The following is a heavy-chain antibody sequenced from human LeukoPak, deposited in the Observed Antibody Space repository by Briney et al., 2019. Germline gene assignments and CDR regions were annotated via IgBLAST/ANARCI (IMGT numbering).Heavy chain of an antibody. CDR3: ASGSSWNNYYMDV. J-gene: IGHJ6*03. V-gene: IGHV4-61*02. CDR2: IYASGDS. Sequence: PSETLSLTCNVSGVSISSGTSYWSWIRQPAGKGLEWIGRIYASGDSNFNPSLNSRVIISVDTSKNQFSLQLSAVTAADTAVYYCASGSSWNNYYMDVWGEGTTVTVSS. D-gene: IGHD6-13*01. CDR1: GVSISSGTSY.